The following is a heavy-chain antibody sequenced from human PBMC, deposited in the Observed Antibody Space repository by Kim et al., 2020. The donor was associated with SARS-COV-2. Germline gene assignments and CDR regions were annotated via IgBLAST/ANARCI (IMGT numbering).Heavy chain of an antibody. V-gene: IGHV3-23*01. D-gene: IGHD1-26*01. CDR2: IDGSDGTT. J-gene: IGHJ4*02. CDR3: KKGGWGRRWEN. CDR1: GFTFTGYA. Sequence: GGSLRLSCTTSGFTFTGYAMSWVRQAPGKGLEWVATIDGSDGTTYYVDSVKGRFSISRDNSKNNLYLRMSALRAEDKAVYYCKKGGWGRRWENWGQGTL.